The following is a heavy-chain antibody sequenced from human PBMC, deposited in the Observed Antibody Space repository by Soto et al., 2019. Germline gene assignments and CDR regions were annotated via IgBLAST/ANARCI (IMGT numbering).Heavy chain of an antibody. CDR2: ISAYNGNT. Sequence: ASVKVSCKASGYTFTSYGISWVRQAPGQGLEWMGWISAYNGNTNYAQKLQGRVTMTTDTSTSTAYMELRSLRSDDTAVYYCARGLKYSGRYRSLLDYYYGMDVWGQGTTVTVSS. CDR3: ARGLKYSGRYRSLLDYYYGMDV. V-gene: IGHV1-18*01. D-gene: IGHD1-26*01. CDR1: GYTFTSYG. J-gene: IGHJ6*02.